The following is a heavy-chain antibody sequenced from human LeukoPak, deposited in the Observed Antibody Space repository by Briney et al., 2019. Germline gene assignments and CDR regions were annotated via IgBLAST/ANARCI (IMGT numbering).Heavy chain of an antibody. V-gene: IGHV3-30*18. J-gene: IGHJ4*02. CDR1: GFTFSSYG. D-gene: IGHD2-15*01. CDR2: ISYDGSNK. Sequence: PGGSLRLPCAASGFTFSSYGMHWVRQAPGKGLEWVAVISYDGSNKYYADSVKGRFTISRDNSKNTLYLQMNSLRAEDTAVYYCAKERSGPDYWGQGTLVTVSP. CDR3: AKERSGPDY.